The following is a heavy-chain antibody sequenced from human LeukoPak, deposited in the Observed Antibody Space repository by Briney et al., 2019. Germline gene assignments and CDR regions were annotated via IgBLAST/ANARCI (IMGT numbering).Heavy chain of an antibody. D-gene: IGHD6-6*01. Sequence: GGSLRLSCAASGFTFSDYYMSWIRQAPGKGLEWVSYISSSGSTIYYADSVKGRFTISRDNAKNSLYLQMNSLRAEDTAVYYCAGEYSSSSSMDVWGKGTAVTVSS. CDR2: ISSSGSTI. CDR3: AGEYSSSSSMDV. J-gene: IGHJ6*03. V-gene: IGHV3-11*01. CDR1: GFTFSDYY.